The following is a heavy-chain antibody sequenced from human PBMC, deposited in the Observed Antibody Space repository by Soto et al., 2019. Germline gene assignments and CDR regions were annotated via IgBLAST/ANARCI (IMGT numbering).Heavy chain of an antibody. V-gene: IGHV3-30*18. CDR2: ISYDGSNK. CDR1: GFTFSSYG. CDR3: AKDGYDFWSGYYRRYYYYYMDV. J-gene: IGHJ6*03. Sequence: QVQLVDSGGGVVQPGRSLRLSCAASGFTFSSYGMHWVRQAPGKGLEWVAVISYDGSNKYYADSVKGRFTISRDNSKNTLYLQMNSLRAEDTAVYYCAKDGYDFWSGYYRRYYYYYMDVWGKGTTVTVSS. D-gene: IGHD3-3*01.